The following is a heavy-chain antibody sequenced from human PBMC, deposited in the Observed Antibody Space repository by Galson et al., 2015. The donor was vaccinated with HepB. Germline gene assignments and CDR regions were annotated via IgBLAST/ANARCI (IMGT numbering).Heavy chain of an antibody. V-gene: IGHV3-15*01. CDR2: IKSKTDGGTT. CDR1: GFTFSNAW. J-gene: IGHJ4*02. CDR3: TTEGGITMVRGVDY. D-gene: IGHD3-10*01. Sequence: SLRLSCAASGFTFSNAWMSWVRQAPGKGLEWVGRIKSKTDGGTTDYAAPVKGRFTISRDDSKNTLYLQMNSLKTEDTAVYYCTTEGGITMVRGVDYWGQGTLVTVSS.